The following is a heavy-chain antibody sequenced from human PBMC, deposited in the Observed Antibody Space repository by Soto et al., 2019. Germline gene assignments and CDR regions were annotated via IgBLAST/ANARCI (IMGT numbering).Heavy chain of an antibody. Sequence: LRLSCAASGFIFDNFGISWVRQSPGKGLEWISSISGSGFKKYYADSVKGRFTISRDNSKSTVYLELNNLSAEDTAVYHCAKNQGVELVPLATVDWFDPWGQGSVVTVSS. D-gene: IGHD1-26*01. CDR3: AKNQGVELVPLATVDWFDP. J-gene: IGHJ5*02. V-gene: IGHV3-23*01. CDR2: ISGSGFKK. CDR1: GFIFDNFG.